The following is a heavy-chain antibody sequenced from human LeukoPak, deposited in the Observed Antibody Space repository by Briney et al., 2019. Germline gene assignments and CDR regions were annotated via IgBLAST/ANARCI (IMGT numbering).Heavy chain of an antibody. CDR2: INPSGGST. CDR1: GYTFTSYY. CDR3: ARDSHDYGDYSNWFDP. Sequence: GASVKVSCKASGYTFTSYYMHWVRQAPGQGLEWMGIINPSGGSTSYAQKFQGRVTMTRDTSTSTVYMELSSLRSEDTAVYYCARDSHDYGDYSNWFDPWGQGTLVTVSS. D-gene: IGHD4-17*01. V-gene: IGHV1-46*01. J-gene: IGHJ5*02.